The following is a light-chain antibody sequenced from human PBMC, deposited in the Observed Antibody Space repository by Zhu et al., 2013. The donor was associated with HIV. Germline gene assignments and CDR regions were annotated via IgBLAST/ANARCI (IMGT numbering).Light chain of an antibody. CDR2: DAS. Sequence: DIQMDQSPSSVSASIGDRVTITCRASQDIGTWLAWYQQKPGKAPMVLIYDASTLESGVPSRFSGSGSGTEFTLTISSLQPDDFATYFCQQYFDEPHTFGQGTKVEIK. V-gene: IGKV1-12*01. CDR1: QDIGTW. CDR3: QQYFDEPHT. J-gene: IGKJ1*01.